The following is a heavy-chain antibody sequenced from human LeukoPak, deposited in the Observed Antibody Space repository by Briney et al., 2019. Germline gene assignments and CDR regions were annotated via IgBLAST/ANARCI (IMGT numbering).Heavy chain of an antibody. Sequence: ASVKVSCKASGYTFTIYGISWVRQAPGQGLEWMGWISAYNGNTNYAQKLQGRVTMTTDTSTSTAYMELRSLRSDDTAVYYCARDLQDYYYMDVWGKGTTVTVSS. CDR3: ARDLQDYYYMDV. V-gene: IGHV1-18*01. CDR2: ISAYNGNT. CDR1: GYTFTIYG. J-gene: IGHJ6*03.